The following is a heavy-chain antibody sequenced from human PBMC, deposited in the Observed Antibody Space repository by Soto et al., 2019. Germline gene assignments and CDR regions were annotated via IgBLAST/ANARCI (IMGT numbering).Heavy chain of an antibody. D-gene: IGHD5-18*01. V-gene: IGHV3-30*03. CDR2: ISYDGSNK. CDR3: AIERKNTAVGDSFDY. Sequence: QVQLVESGGGVVQPGRSLRLSCAASGFTFSSYGMHWDRQAPGKGLEWVAVISYDGSNKYYADSVKGRFTISRDNSKNTLYLQMNSLTAEDTAVYYCAIERKNTAVGDSFDYWGRGTLVIVCS. CDR1: GFTFSSYG. J-gene: IGHJ4*02.